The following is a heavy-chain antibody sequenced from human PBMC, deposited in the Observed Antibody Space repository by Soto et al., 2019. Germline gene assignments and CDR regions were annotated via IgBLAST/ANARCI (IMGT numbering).Heavy chain of an antibody. J-gene: IGHJ3*02. D-gene: IGHD2-15*01. CDR2: ISSSSSYI. CDR1: GFTFSSYS. V-gene: IGHV3-21*01. CDR3: ARDSIVVGAATGAFDI. Sequence: EVQLVESGGGLVKPGGSLRLSCAASGFTFSSYSMNWVRQAPGKGLEWVSSISSSSSYIYYADSVKGRFTISRDNAKNSLYLQMNSLRAEDTAVYYCARDSIVVGAATGAFDIWGQGTMVTVAS.